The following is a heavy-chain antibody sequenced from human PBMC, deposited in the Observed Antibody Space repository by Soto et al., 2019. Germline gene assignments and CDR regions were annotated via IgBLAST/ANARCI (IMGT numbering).Heavy chain of an antibody. CDR1: GGSISSYY. V-gene: IGHV4-59*01. D-gene: IGHD2-8*01. CDR3: ARVDGCTNGVCYVVSPWFDP. Sequence: SETLSLTCTVSGGSISSYYWSWIRQPPGKGLEWIGYIYYSGSTNYNPSLKSRVTISVDTSKNQFSLKLSSVTAADTAVYYCARVDGCTNGVCYVVSPWFDPWGQGTLVTVS. CDR2: IYYSGST. J-gene: IGHJ5*02.